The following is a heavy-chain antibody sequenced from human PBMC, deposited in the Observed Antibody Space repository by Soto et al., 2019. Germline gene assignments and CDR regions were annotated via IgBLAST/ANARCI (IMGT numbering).Heavy chain of an antibody. CDR2: IVVASGYA. Sequence: QVQLAQSGPEVTKAGTSMKLSCKTSGFTFSNSAMQWVRQARGQRPEWIGWIVVASGYANLAPKFQQRVVMTRDMSTRTAYMELSSLTSDDTAVYFCAADAHRDDFWSSYPYYYYSMDVWGQGTTVTVSS. CDR1: GFTFSNSA. D-gene: IGHD3-3*01. V-gene: IGHV1-58*02. J-gene: IGHJ6*02. CDR3: AADAHRDDFWSSYPYYYYSMDV.